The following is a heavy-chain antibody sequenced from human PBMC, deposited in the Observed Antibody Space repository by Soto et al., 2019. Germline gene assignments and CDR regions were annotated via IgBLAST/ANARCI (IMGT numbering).Heavy chain of an antibody. CDR1: GVIFSTYS. Sequence: PGGSRRLSCAASGVIFSTYSLNWVRQGPGRGLEWVSYISSSSSTIFYTDSVKGRFTVSRDNAKNSLYLQMNSLRAEDSAVYYCARPKYYYDSSRPPGYWGQGTLVTVSS. D-gene: IGHD3-22*01. J-gene: IGHJ4*02. V-gene: IGHV3-48*01. CDR2: ISSSSSTI. CDR3: ARPKYYYDSSRPPGY.